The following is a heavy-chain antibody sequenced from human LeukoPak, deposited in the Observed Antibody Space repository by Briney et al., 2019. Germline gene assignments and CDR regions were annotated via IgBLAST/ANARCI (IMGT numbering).Heavy chain of an antibody. CDR2: IYSGGST. J-gene: IGHJ3*02. CDR3: AASKYSYGPDAFDI. Sequence: PGGSLRLSCAASGFTVSSNYMSWVRQAPGKGLEWVSVIYSGGSTYYADSVKGRFTISRDNSKNTLYLQMNSLRAEDTAVYYCAASKYSYGPDAFDIWGQGTMVTVSS. CDR1: GFTVSSNY. V-gene: IGHV3-53*05. D-gene: IGHD5-18*01.